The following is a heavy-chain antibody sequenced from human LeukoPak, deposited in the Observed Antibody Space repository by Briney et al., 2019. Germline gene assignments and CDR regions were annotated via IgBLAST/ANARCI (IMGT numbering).Heavy chain of an antibody. CDR3: ARRSYYYDSSGYQSLFDY. D-gene: IGHD3-22*01. CDR1: GGSISSYY. Sequence: SSGTLSLTCTVSGGSISSYYWSWIRQPPGKGLEWIGYIYYSGSTNYNPSLKSRVTISVDTSKNQFSLKLSSVTAADTAVYYCARRSYYYDSSGYQSLFDYWGQGTLVTVSS. J-gene: IGHJ4*02. V-gene: IGHV4-59*08. CDR2: IYYSGST.